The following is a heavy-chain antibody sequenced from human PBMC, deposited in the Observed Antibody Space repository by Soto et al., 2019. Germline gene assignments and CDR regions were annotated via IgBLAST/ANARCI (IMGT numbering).Heavy chain of an antibody. Sequence: QVHLVESGGGVVQPGRSLRLSCAASGFTFNSYGMHWVHQAPGKGLEWVAIVWYDGSNKYYPDSVRGRFTISRDNFKDILYLQMNSLRVEDTAVYYCARDPGDYYFDYWGQGTLVTVSS. CDR1: GFTFNSYG. D-gene: IGHD4-17*01. J-gene: IGHJ4*02. CDR3: ARDPGDYYFDY. CDR2: VWYDGSNK. V-gene: IGHV3-33*01.